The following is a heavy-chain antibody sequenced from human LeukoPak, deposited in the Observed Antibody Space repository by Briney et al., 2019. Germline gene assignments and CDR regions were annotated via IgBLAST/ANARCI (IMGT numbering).Heavy chain of an antibody. CDR1: GYSFTKFW. CDR2: IYPGDSDT. CDR3: ASSYVDTAMVADY. V-gene: IGHV5-51*01. D-gene: IGHD5-18*01. Sequence: GESLKISCKASGYSFTKFWIGWVRQMPGKGLEWMGIIYPGDSDTRYSPSFQGQVTISADKSISTAYLQWSSLKASDTAMYYCASSYVDTAMVADYWGQGTLVTVSS. J-gene: IGHJ4*02.